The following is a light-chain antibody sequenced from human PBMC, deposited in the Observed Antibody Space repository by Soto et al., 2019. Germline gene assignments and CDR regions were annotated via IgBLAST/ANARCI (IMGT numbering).Light chain of an antibody. J-gene: IGLJ2*01. Sequence: QSALTQPASVSGSPGQSITISCTGTSSDVGNYNLVSWYQHHPGTAPKLMTYEVSKRPSVVSNRFTRAKSGNTASLTISGLLAEDEADYYCCSAGNSPSAVVFGGGTKLTLL. CDR2: EVS. CDR3: CSAGNSPSAVV. CDR1: SSDVGNYNL. V-gene: IGLV2-23*02.